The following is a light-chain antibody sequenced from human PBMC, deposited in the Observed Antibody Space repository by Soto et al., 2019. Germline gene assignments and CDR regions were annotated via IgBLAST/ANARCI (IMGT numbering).Light chain of an antibody. J-gene: IGKJ5*01. V-gene: IGKV3-11*01. Sequence: EIVMMQSPATLSLSPGERATLSCRASQSVSSYLAWYQQKPGQAPRLLIYDASNRATGIPARFSGSGSGTDFTLTISSLEPEDFALYYCQQRSNWPITFGQGTRLEIK. CDR1: QSVSSY. CDR3: QQRSNWPIT. CDR2: DAS.